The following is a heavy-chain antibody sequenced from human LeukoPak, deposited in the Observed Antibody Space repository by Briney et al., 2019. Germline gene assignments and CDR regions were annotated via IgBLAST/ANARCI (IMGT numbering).Heavy chain of an antibody. CDR1: GFTVSSTC. CDR2: IYSGDNT. Sequence: GGSLRLSCAASGFTVSSTCMSWVRQAPGKGLEWVSIIYSGDNTYYADSVKGRFTISRDNSKNTMFLQMNSLRAEDTAVYYCARDVDCGDYAFDYWGQGTLVTVSS. D-gene: IGHD2-21*01. J-gene: IGHJ4*02. V-gene: IGHV3-53*01. CDR3: ARDVDCGDYAFDY.